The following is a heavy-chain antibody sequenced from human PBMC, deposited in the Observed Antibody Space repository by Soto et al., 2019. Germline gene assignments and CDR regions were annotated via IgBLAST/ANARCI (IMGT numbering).Heavy chain of an antibody. J-gene: IGHJ4*02. CDR3: ARGSDILTGYYPSLDY. D-gene: IGHD3-9*01. V-gene: IGHV1-69*13. CDR1: GGTFSSYA. CDR2: IIPIFGTA. Sequence: ASVNVSCKASGGTFSSYAISWVRQAPGQGLEWMGGIIPIFGTANYAQKFQGRVTITADESTSTAYMELSSLRSEDTAVYYCARGSDILTGYYPSLDYWGQGTLVTVSS.